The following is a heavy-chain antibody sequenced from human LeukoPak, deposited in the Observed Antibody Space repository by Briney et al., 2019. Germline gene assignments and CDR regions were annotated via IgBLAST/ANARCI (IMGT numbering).Heavy chain of an antibody. CDR1: GDTFSNYA. CDR2: IIPIFGTA. Sequence: SVKVSCKASGDTFSNYAISWVRQAPGQGLEWMGGIIPIFGTANYAQKFQGRVTTTADESTSTAYMELSSLRSEDTAVYYCARDFAFGELYCFDPWGQGTLVTVSS. J-gene: IGHJ5*02. V-gene: IGHV1-69*13. CDR3: ARDFAFGELYCFDP. D-gene: IGHD3-10*01.